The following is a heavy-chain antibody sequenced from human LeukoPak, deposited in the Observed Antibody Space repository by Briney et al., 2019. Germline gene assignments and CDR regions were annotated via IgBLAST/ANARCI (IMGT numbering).Heavy chain of an antibody. J-gene: IGHJ4*02. CDR3: ARGLGSGSYYAY. CDR2: IYYSGST. D-gene: IGHD3-10*01. V-gene: IGHV4-39*07. Sequence: SETLSLTCTVSGGSISSSSYYWGWIRQPPGKGLEWIGSIYYSGSTYYNPSLKSRVTISVDTSKNQFSLKLSSVTAADTAVYYCARGLGSGSYYAYWGQGTLVTVSS. CDR1: GGSISSSSYY.